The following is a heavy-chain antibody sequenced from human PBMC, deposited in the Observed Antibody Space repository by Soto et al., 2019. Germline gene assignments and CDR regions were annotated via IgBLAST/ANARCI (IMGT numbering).Heavy chain of an antibody. CDR2: INNVGYI. CDR3: AKRGAGSDRYNYGMDV. J-gene: IGHJ6*02. V-gene: IGHV3-23*01. D-gene: IGHD6-19*01. CDR1: GFTFSNYA. Sequence: EMQLLESGGGLVQPGGSLRLSCTASGFTFSNYAMTWVRQAPGKGLNWVSTINNVGYIYDADSVKGRFTISRDDARNTLYLQKNSLRVEDTAVYYCAKRGAGSDRYNYGMDVWGQGTTVIVSS.